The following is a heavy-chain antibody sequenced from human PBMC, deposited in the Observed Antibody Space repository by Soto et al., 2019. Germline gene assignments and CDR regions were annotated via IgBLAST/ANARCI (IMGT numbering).Heavy chain of an antibody. CDR3: AKDKKQLPSYGMDV. D-gene: IGHD6-6*01. CDR2: ISYDGSNK. V-gene: IGHV3-30*18. Sequence: QVQLVESGGGVVQPGRSLRLSCEASGFTFSSYGMHWVRQAPGKGLEWVAVISYDGSNKYYADSVKGRFTISRDNSKNTLYLQMNSLRAEDTAVYYCAKDKKQLPSYGMDVWGQGTTVTVSS. J-gene: IGHJ6*02. CDR1: GFTFSSYG.